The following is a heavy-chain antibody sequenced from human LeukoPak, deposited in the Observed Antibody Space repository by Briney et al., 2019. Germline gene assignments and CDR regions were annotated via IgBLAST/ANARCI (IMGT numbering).Heavy chain of an antibody. Sequence: PSQTLSLTCTVSGGSISSGSYYWTWIRQPAGKGLGWIGRIYTSGSTNHNPSLKSRVTISLDTSKNQFSLKLISVTAADTAVYFCARERTDTSMDYWGQGTLVTVSS. V-gene: IGHV4-61*02. J-gene: IGHJ4*02. CDR2: IYTSGST. CDR3: ARERTDTSMDY. CDR1: GGSISSGSYY. D-gene: IGHD5-18*01.